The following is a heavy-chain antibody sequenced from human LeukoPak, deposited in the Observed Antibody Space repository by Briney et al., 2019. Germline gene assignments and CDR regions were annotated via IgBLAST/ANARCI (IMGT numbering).Heavy chain of an antibody. Sequence: GGSLRLSCAASGLIFSNYDMHGVRQATAKGLEWVSAIGTAGDTYYPGSVKGRFTISRENAKHSLYLQINSLRAGDTAVYFCARGNILTGYDYWGQGTLVTVSS. CDR2: IGTAGDT. CDR1: GLIFSNYD. D-gene: IGHD3-9*01. V-gene: IGHV3-13*01. J-gene: IGHJ4*02. CDR3: ARGNILTGYDY.